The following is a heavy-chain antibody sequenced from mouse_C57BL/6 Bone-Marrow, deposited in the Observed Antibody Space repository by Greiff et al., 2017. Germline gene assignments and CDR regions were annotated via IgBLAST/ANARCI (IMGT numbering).Heavy chain of an antibody. D-gene: IGHD1-1*01. CDR1: GFTFSDYG. J-gene: IGHJ2*01. CDR3: ARPYGNYFDY. V-gene: IGHV5-17*01. CDR2: ISSGSSTI. Sequence: EVQRVESGGGLVKPGGSLKLSCAASGFTFSDYGMHWVRQAPVKGLEWVAYISSGSSTIYYADTVKGRFTISRDNAKNTLFLQMTSLRSEDTAMYYCARPYGNYFDYWGQGTTLTVSS.